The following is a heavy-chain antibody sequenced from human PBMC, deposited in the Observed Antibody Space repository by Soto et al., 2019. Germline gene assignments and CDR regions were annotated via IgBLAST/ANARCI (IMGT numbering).Heavy chain of an antibody. CDR2: IYYSGST. CDR3: ATLGYCSGGSCPPGYYYGMDV. D-gene: IGHD2-15*01. Sequence: SETLSLTCTVSGGSISSYYWSWIRQPPGKGLEWIGYIYYSGSTNYNPSLKSRVTISVDTSKNQFSLKLSSVTAADTAVYYCATLGYCSGGSCPPGYYYGMDVWGQGTTVTVSS. J-gene: IGHJ6*02. CDR1: GGSISSYY. V-gene: IGHV4-59*01.